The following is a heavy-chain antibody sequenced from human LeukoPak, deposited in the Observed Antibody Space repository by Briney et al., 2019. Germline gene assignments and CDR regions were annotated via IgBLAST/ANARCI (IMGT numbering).Heavy chain of an antibody. CDR3: ARAYYCADGGCKLEY. CDR2: IYPGDSDT. J-gene: IGHJ4*02. CDR1: GYRFDAYW. D-gene: IGHD2-8*01. Sequence: HGESLKISCQGSGYRFDAYWIAWVRQMPGKGLEWMGIIYPGDSDTKYSPSFRGQITITADKSISTAHLRWSSLKTSDTAMYYCARAYYCADGGCKLEYWGQGTQVTVSS. V-gene: IGHV5-51*01.